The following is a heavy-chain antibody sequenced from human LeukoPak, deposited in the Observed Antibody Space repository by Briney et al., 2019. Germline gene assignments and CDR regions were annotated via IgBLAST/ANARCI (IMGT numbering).Heavy chain of an antibody. CDR2: TYYSGST. CDR1: GGSISSSSYY. D-gene: IGHD3-22*01. J-gene: IGHJ4*02. Sequence: SETLSLTCTVSGGSISSSSYYWGWIRQPPGKGLEWIGSTYYSGSTYYNPSLKSRVTISVDTSKNQFSLKLSSVTAADTAVYYCARGEYYYDSSGTYYFDYWGQGTPVTVSS. V-gene: IGHV4-39*07. CDR3: ARGEYYYDSSGTYYFDY.